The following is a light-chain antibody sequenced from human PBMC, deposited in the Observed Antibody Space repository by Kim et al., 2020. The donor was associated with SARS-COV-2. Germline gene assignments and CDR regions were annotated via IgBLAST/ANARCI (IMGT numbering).Light chain of an antibody. Sequence: ELTQPPSASGTPGQRVTISCSGSSSNIGSNYIYWYQQLPGTAPKLLIYRNNQRPSGVPDRFSGSKSGTSASLAISGLRSEDEADYYCAAWDDSLSGVVFGGGTQLTVL. CDR2: RNN. CDR3: AAWDDSLSGVV. J-gene: IGLJ2*01. CDR1: SSNIGSNY. V-gene: IGLV1-47*01.